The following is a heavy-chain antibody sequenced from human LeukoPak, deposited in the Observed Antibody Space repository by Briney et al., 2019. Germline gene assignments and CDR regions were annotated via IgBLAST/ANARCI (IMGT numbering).Heavy chain of an antibody. CDR2: IYYSGST. J-gene: IGHJ4*02. V-gene: IGHV4-59*01. CDR1: GGSISNYY. D-gene: IGHD1-26*01. CDR3: ARGRSGSYSEFDY. Sequence: SQTLSLTCTVSGGSISNYYWSWIRQPPGKGLEWIGYIYYSGSTDYNPSLKSRVTISVATSKNQFSLKLSSVTAADTAVYYCARGRSGSYSEFDYWGQGTLVTVSS.